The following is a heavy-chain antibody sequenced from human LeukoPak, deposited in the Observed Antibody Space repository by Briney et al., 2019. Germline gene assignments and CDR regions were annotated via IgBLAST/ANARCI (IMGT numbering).Heavy chain of an antibody. D-gene: IGHD3-10*01. V-gene: IGHV1-18*01. J-gene: IGHJ4*02. CDR3: AREGTAGRYYFDY. CDR1: GYTFSSHG. Sequence: ASVKVSCKASGYTFSSHGITWVRQAPGQRLEWMGWISANNGNTNYAQKLQGRVTVTTYTSTSIAYMELRSLRSDDTAVYYCAREGTAGRYYFDYWGQGTVVTVSS. CDR2: ISANNGNT.